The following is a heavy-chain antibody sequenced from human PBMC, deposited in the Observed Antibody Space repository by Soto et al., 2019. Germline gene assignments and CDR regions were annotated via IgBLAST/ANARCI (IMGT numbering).Heavy chain of an antibody. J-gene: IGHJ3*01. CDR3: ARVPTP. CDR2: IYHSGST. Sequence: QLQLQESGSGLVKPSQTLSLTCAVSGGSISSGGYSWGWIRQPPGKGLEWIGYIYHSGSTYYNPSPXSXXTISVDRSKNQFSRKLSSVTAADAAVYSCARVPTPWGQGTMVTVSS. V-gene: IGHV4-30-2*01. CDR1: GGSISSGGYS.